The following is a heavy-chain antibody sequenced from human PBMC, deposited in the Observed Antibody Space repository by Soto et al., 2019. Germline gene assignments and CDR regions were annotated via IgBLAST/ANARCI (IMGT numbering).Heavy chain of an antibody. CDR2: MNPNSGNT. D-gene: IGHD2-15*01. CDR1: GYTFTSYD. Sequence: ASVKVSCKASGYTFTSYDINWVRQATGQGLEWMGWMNPNSGNTGYAQKFQGRVTMTRNTSISTAYMELSSLRSEDTAVYYCARDLEYCSGGSCYSGAFDIWGQGTMVTVSS. V-gene: IGHV1-8*01. CDR3: ARDLEYCSGGSCYSGAFDI. J-gene: IGHJ3*02.